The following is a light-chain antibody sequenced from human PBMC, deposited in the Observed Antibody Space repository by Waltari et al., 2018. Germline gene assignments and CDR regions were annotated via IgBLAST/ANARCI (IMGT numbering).Light chain of an antibody. J-gene: IGKJ4*01. Sequence: VTTQSPATLPVSPGERATLPCRASQSVSSNLAWYQQKPGQAPRLLIYRASTRAADIPARFSGSGSGTEFTLTISSLQSEDFAVYYCQQYNNWALTFGGGTKVEIK. CDR3: QQYNNWALT. CDR1: QSVSSN. V-gene: IGKV3-15*01. CDR2: RAS.